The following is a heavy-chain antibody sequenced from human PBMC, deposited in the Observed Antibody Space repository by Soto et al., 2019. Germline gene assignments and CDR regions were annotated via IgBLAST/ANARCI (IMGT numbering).Heavy chain of an antibody. J-gene: IGHJ4*01. D-gene: IGHD3-22*01. CDR3: ARPPYYYDTGGYYY. CDR1: GFTFSSYT. CDR2: ISSSSTYI. Sequence: EVQLVEPGGGLVKPGGSLRLSCAASGFTFSSYTMNWVRQAPGKGLEWVSTISSSSTYIYYADSVKGRFTISRDNAKNSQYLQMNSLRAEDTAVYYCARPPYYYDTGGYYYWGHGTLVAVSS. V-gene: IGHV3-21*01.